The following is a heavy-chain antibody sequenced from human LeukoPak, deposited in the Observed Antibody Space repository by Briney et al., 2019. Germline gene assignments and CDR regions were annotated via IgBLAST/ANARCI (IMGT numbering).Heavy chain of an antibody. CDR1: GFTFSSYW. CDR2: VKQDGSEK. Sequence: GGSLRLSCAASGFTFSSYWMSWVRQAPGKGLEWVANVKQDGSEKYYVESVKGRFTVSRDNAKNSLSLQMNSLRVEDTAVYYCARFGAAALGFDIWGQGTMVTVSS. CDR3: ARFGAAALGFDI. V-gene: IGHV3-7*04. J-gene: IGHJ3*02. D-gene: IGHD6-13*01.